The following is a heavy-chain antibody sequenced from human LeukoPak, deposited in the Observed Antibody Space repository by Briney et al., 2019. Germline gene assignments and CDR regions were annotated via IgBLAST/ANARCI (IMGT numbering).Heavy chain of an antibody. CDR1: GFTFSRHG. V-gene: IGHV3-30*02. D-gene: IGHD3-10*01. Sequence: AGGSLRLSCVASGFTFSRHGMHWVRQAPGKGLEWVAFVRYDGSDKYYAESVKGRFTISRDNSKNTLYLQMNSLRAEDTAVYYCARLGGKGAFDYWGQGTLVTVSS. J-gene: IGHJ4*02. CDR2: VRYDGSDK. CDR3: ARLGGKGAFDY.